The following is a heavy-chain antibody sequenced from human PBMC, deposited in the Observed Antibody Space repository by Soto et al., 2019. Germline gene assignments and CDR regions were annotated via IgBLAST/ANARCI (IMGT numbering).Heavy chain of an antibody. CDR2: INPNSGGT. D-gene: IGHD6-13*01. Sequence: ASVKVSCKASGYTFTGYYMHWVRQAPGQGLEWMGWINPNSGGTNYAQKFQGRVTMTRDTSISTAYMELSRLRSDDTAVYYCARGIRKGSSWYFYYYGMDVWGQGTTVTVSS. CDR1: GYTFTGYY. V-gene: IGHV1-2*02. CDR3: ARGIRKGSSWYFYYYGMDV. J-gene: IGHJ6*02.